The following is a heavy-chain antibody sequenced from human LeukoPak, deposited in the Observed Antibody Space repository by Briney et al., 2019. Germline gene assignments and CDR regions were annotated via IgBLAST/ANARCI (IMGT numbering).Heavy chain of an antibody. CDR2: INHSGST. D-gene: IGHD6-13*01. Sequence: SETLSLTCAVYGGSFSGYYWSWIRQPPGKGLEWIGEINHSGSTNYNPSLKSRVTISVDTSKNLFSLKLSSVTAADTAVYYCARMQQLTQMVDYWGQGTLVTVSS. CDR3: ARMQQLTQMVDY. J-gene: IGHJ4*02. V-gene: IGHV4-34*01. CDR1: GGSFSGYY.